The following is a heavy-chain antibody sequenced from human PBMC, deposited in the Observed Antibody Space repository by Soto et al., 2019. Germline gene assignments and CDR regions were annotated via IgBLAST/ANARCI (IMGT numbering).Heavy chain of an antibody. J-gene: IGHJ4*02. CDR3: AKDFSRRIAVAGPDY. V-gene: IGHV3-30*18. CDR2: ISYDGSNK. D-gene: IGHD6-19*01. CDR1: GFTFSSYG. Sequence: GGSLRLSCAASGFTFSSYGMHWVRQAPGKGLEWVAVISYDGSNKYYADSVKGRFTISRDNSKNTLYLQMNSLRAEDTAVYYCAKDFSRRIAVAGPDYWGQGTLVTVSS.